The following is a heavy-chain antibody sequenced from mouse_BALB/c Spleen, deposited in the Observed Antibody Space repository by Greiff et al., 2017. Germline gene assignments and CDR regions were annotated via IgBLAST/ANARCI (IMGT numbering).Heavy chain of an antibody. Sequence: EVQVVESGGGLVKPGGSLKLSCAASGFTFSDYYMYWVRQTPEKRLEWVATISDGGSYTYYPDSVKGRFTISRDNAKNNLYLQMSSLKSEDTAMYYCARDRERAMDYWGQGTSVTVSS. CDR3: ARDRERAMDY. V-gene: IGHV5-4*02. D-gene: IGHD3-1*01. J-gene: IGHJ4*01. CDR1: GFTFSDYY. CDR2: ISDGGSYT.